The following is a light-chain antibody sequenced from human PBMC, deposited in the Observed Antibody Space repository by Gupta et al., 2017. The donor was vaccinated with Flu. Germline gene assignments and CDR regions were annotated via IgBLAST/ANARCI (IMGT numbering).Light chain of an antibody. Sequence: QSALTQPPSVPGSPGQSVTISCTGTSSDVGTYNRVSWYHQSPATAPNLMIYEVSNRPAGVPGRFSGSKAGNTASLTISVLEGEDAADYYYNSYTSSDTFVFGTGTKVTVL. CDR1: SSDVGTYNR. J-gene: IGLJ1*01. CDR3: NSYTSSDTFV. CDR2: EVS. V-gene: IGLV2-18*02.